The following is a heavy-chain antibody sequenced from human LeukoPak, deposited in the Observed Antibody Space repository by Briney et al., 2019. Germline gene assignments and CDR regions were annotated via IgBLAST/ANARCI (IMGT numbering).Heavy chain of an antibody. CDR2: TYYSGST. CDR1: GGSITTSSYY. Sequence: PSETLSLTCTVSGGSITTSSYYWGWIRQPPGKGLEWIGITYYSGSTYYNPSLKGRVTTSVDTSKNQFSLKLSSVTAADTAVYYCARAFRARYFDLWGRGTLVTVSS. D-gene: IGHD2/OR15-2a*01. V-gene: IGHV4-39*01. CDR3: ARAFRARYFDL. J-gene: IGHJ2*01.